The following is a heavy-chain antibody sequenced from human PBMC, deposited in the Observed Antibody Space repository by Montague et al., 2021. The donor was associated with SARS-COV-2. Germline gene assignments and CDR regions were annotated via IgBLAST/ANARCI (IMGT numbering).Heavy chain of an antibody. J-gene: IGHJ4*02. CDR3: ARMAPIAGLDY. CDR1: GFSLSTSRMC. V-gene: IGHV2-70*11. Sequence: PALVKPTQTLTLTCTFSGFSLSTSRMCVSGMRQPPGKPVEWLARIDWDDDKQYSTSLKTRLTISKDTSKNQVVLKMNNMDPGDTATYYCARMAPIAGLDYWGQGTLVTVSS. CDR2: IDWDDDK. D-gene: IGHD2-15*01.